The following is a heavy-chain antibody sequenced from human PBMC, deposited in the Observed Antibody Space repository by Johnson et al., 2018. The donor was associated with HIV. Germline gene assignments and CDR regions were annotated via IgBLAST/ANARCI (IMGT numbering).Heavy chain of an antibody. D-gene: IGHD2-15*01. CDR3: ARGMVVAATKAFDI. V-gene: IGHV3-23*01. CDR1: SSYA. J-gene: IGHJ3*02. CDR2: ISGSGGST. Sequence: SSYAMGWVRQAPGKGLEWVSAISGSGGSTYYADSVKGRFTISRDNSKNTLYLQMNSLRAEDTAVYYCARGMVVAATKAFDIWGQGTMGTVSS.